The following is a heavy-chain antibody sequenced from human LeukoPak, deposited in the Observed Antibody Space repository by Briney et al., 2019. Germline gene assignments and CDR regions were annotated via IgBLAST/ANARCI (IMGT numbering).Heavy chain of an antibody. CDR1: GGSISSSSYY. CDR3: ARRWAAMPFDY. J-gene: IGHJ4*02. V-gene: IGHV4-39*01. CDR2: IYYSGST. Sequence: PSETLSLTCTVSGGSISSSSYYWGWIRQPPGKGLEWIGSIYYSGSTYYNPSLKSRVTISVDTSKNQFSLKLSSVTAADTAVYYCARRWAAMPFDYCGQGTLVTVSS. D-gene: IGHD2-2*01.